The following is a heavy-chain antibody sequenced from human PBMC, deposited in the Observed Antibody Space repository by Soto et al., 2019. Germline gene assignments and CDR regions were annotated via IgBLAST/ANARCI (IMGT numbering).Heavy chain of an antibody. Sequence: SQTLSLTCAISGDSVSSNSAVWSWIRQSPSRGLEWLGRTYYRSKWYSDYAASVKSRITINPDTSKNQFSLKLSSVTAADTAVYYCARGFWYYYGSGSPVYYYGMDVWGQGTTVTVSS. CDR2: TYYRSKWYS. D-gene: IGHD3-10*01. CDR3: ARGFWYYYGSGSPVYYYGMDV. CDR1: GDSVSSNSAV. J-gene: IGHJ6*02. V-gene: IGHV6-1*01.